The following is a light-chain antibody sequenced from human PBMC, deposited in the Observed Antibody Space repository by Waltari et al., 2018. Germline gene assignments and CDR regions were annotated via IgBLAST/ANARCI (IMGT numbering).Light chain of an antibody. Sequence: GLTQSPGPLSMSPGERVTLSCRASQSVRRTLDWYQQKPGQASRLLIYEASTRATGIPDRFSGSGSGIDLSLTISRLEPEDFAVYYCQKYGTLPATFGQGTKVEIK. CDR1: QSVRRT. CDR3: QKYGTLPAT. J-gene: IGKJ1*01. V-gene: IGKV3-20*01. CDR2: EAS.